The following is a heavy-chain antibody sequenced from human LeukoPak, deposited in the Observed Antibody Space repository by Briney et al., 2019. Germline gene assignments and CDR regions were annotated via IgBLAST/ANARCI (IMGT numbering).Heavy chain of an antibody. CDR1: GGSISSYY. Sequence: SETLSLTCTVSGGSISSYYWTWIRQPAGKGLEWIGRIHTSGSTNYNPSLKSRVTMSADTSKNQFSLELTSVTAADTAVYYCARAWQWLPLDSWGQGTLVTVSS. J-gene: IGHJ4*02. D-gene: IGHD6-19*01. CDR3: ARAWQWLPLDS. V-gene: IGHV4-4*07. CDR2: IHTSGST.